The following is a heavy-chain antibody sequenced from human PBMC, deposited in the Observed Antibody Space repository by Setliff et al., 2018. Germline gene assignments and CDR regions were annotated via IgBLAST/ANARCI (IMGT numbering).Heavy chain of an antibody. CDR3: ARLISRYDFWTSSYTHSFDY. CDR1: GGSFSGYY. V-gene: IGHV4-34*01. Sequence: ASETLSLTCAVYGGSFSGYYWSWIRQPPGKGLEWIGEINHSGSTYYNPSLKSRVTISVDTSKNQFSLRLTSVTAADTAVYYCARLISRYDFWTSSYTHSFDYWGQGTLVTVS. J-gene: IGHJ4*02. CDR2: INHSGST. D-gene: IGHD3-3*01.